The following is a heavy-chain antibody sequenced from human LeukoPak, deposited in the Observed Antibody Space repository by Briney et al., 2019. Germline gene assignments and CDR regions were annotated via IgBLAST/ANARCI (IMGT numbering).Heavy chain of an antibody. CDR2: INSDGSIT. J-gene: IGHJ6*02. D-gene: IGHD5-18*01. CDR3: ARDAVDTANAV. CDR1: GFTFTTYW. Sequence: GGSLRLSCAASGFTFTTYWMHWVRQAPGKGLVWVSHINSDGSITSYADSVKGRFTISRDNAKNTLYLQMNSLRAVDTAVYYCARDAVDTANAVWGQGTTVTVSS. V-gene: IGHV3-74*01.